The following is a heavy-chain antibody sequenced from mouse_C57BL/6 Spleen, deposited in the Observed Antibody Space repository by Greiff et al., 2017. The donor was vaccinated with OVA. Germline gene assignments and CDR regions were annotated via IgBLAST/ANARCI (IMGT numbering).Heavy chain of an antibody. V-gene: IGHV1-82*01. CDR1: GYAFSSSW. CDR3: AGYYGSSYAMDY. D-gene: IGHD1-1*01. Sequence: VQLKESGPELVKPGASVKISCKASGYAFSSSWMNWVKQRPGKGLEWIGRIYPGDGDTNYNGKFKGKATLTADKSSSTAYMQLSSLTSEDSAVYFCAGYYGSSYAMDYWGQGTSVTVSS. CDR2: IYPGDGDT. J-gene: IGHJ4*01.